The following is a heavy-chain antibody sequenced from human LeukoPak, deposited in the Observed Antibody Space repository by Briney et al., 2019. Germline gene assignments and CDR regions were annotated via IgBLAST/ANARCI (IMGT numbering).Heavy chain of an antibody. CDR3: TTDGRDLADFDY. D-gene: IGHD2-15*01. CDR2: FDPEDDKI. V-gene: IGHV1-24*01. J-gene: IGHJ4*02. Sequence: ASVNDSSKVSGYTLSELSMHWVRQAPEKGLEWMGGFDPEDDKIIYAQKFQGRVTMTEDTSTDTAYMELRSLRSEDTAVYYCTTDGRDLADFDYWGQGTLVTVSS. CDR1: GYTLSELS.